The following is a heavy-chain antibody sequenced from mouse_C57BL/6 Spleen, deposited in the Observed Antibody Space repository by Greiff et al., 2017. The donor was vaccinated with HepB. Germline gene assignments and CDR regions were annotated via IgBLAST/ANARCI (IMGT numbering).Heavy chain of an antibody. Sequence: QVQLQQPGAELVKPGASVKVSCKASGYTFTSYWMHWVKQRPGQGLEWIGRIYPSDSDTNYNQKFKGKATLTVDKSSSTAYMQLSSLTSEDSAVYYCGIGTTVVDWYFDVWGTGTTVTVSS. CDR3: GIGTTVVDWYFDV. D-gene: IGHD1-1*01. CDR1: GYTFTSYW. V-gene: IGHV1-74*01. CDR2: IYPSDSDT. J-gene: IGHJ1*03.